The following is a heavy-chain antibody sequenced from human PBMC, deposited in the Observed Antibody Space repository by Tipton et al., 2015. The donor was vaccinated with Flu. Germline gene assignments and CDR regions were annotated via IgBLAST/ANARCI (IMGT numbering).Heavy chain of an antibody. J-gene: IGHJ3*02. CDR2: ISSSSSYI. Sequence: SLRLSCAASGFTFSSYSMNWVRQAPGKGLEWVSSISSSSSYIYYADSVKGRFTISRDNAKNSLYLQMNSLRAEDTAVYYCARDQREPGPDAFDIWGQGTMATVSS. CDR1: GFTFSSYS. V-gene: IGHV3-21*01. CDR3: ARDQREPGPDAFDI. D-gene: IGHD1-26*01.